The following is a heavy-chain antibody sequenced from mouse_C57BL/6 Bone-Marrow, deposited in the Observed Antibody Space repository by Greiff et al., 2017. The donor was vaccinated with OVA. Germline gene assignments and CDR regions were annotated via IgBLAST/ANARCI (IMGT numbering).Heavy chain of an antibody. J-gene: IGHJ4*01. D-gene: IGHD1-1*01. CDR2: ISNGGGST. CDR3: ARKYYGSSYAMDY. V-gene: IGHV5-12*01. CDR1: GFTFSDYY. Sequence: EVQGVESGGGLVQPGGSLKLSCAASGFTFSDYYMYWVRQTPEKRLEWVAYISNGGGSTYYPDTVKGRFPISRDNAKKPLYLQMSRLKAEDTAMYYCARKYYGSSYAMDYWGQGTSVTVSS.